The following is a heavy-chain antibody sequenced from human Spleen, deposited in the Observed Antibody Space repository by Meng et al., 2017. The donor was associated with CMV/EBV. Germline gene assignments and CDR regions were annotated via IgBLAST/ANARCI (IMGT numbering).Heavy chain of an antibody. CDR3: ARLGDYDFWSSYYKLGGRRREYSYYSMDV. J-gene: IGHJ6*02. Sequence: SETLSLTCAVHGGSFSAYYWSWIRQPPGKGLEWIGEINHSGSTNHNPSLKSRVTMSIDTSKNQFSLNLSSVTAADTAVYYCARLGDYDFWSSYYKLGGRRREYSYYSMDVWGQGTTVTVSS. V-gene: IGHV4-34*01. D-gene: IGHD3-3*01. CDR1: GGSFSAYY. CDR2: INHSGST.